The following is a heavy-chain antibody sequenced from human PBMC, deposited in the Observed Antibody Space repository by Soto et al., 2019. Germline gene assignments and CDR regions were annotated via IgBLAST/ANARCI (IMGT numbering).Heavy chain of an antibody. D-gene: IGHD4-17*01. J-gene: IGHJ4*02. CDR2: ISYHGRDE. Sequence: QVQLVESGGGVVQPGRSLRLSCAASGFSLSNYGMHWVRQAPGKGLEWVAVISYHGRDEYYADSVKGRFTISRDTSKNTLYLHMNTLRPEDTAVYYCVKDHLMNTVTTGGYWGQGTLVTVSS. V-gene: IGHV3-30*18. CDR1: GFSLSNYG. CDR3: VKDHLMNTVTTGGY.